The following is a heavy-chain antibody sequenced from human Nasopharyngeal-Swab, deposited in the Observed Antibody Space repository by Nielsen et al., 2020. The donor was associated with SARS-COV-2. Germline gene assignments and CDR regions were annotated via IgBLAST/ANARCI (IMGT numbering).Heavy chain of an antibody. CDR1: GFTFSNDW. CDR3: TTDNKLKKYSGWYSYYYYGMDV. V-gene: IGHV3-15*01. Sequence: GGSLRISCAASGFTFSNDWMSWVRPAPGKGLEWVGRIKRKTDGGTTDYAAPVKGRFTISRDDSKNTLYLQMNSLKTEDTAVYYCTTDNKLKKYSGWYSYYYYGMDVWGQGTTVTVSS. CDR2: IKRKTDGGTT. J-gene: IGHJ6*02. D-gene: IGHD6-19*01.